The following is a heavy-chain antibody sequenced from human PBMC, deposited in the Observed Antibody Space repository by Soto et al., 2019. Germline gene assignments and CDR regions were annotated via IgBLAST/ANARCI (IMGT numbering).Heavy chain of an antibody. CDR2: IKQDGSDK. CDR1: GLTFSSYW. CDR3: ARDTWYSSSWYFASEYYFDY. Sequence: GGSLRLSCAASGLTFSSYWMSWVRQAPGKGLEWVANIKQDGSDKYYVDSVKGRFTISRDNDKNSLYLQMNSLRAEDTAVYYCARDTWYSSSWYFASEYYFDYWGQGTLVTVSS. V-gene: IGHV3-7*01. J-gene: IGHJ4*02. D-gene: IGHD6-13*01.